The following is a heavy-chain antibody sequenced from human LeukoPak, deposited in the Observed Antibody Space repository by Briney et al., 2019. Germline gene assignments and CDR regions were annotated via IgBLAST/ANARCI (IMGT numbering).Heavy chain of an antibody. J-gene: IGHJ3*02. CDR2: IYYSGST. Sequence: SETLSLTCTVSGGSISSYYWSWIWQPPGKGLEWIGYIYYSGSTNYNPSLKSRVTISVDTSKNQLSLKLSSVTAADTAVYYCARVDYDSSGYYGDAFDIWGQGTMVTVSS. D-gene: IGHD3-22*01. CDR1: GGSISSYY. CDR3: ARVDYDSSGYYGDAFDI. V-gene: IGHV4-59*01.